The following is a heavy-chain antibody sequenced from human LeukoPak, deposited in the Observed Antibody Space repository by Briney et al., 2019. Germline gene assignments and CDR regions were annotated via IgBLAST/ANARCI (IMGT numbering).Heavy chain of an antibody. Sequence: SETLSLTCTVSGGSISSSIYYWGWIRQPPGKGLEWIGSIYYSGSTYYNSSLGSRVTISVDTSKNQFSLKMDSVTAADTAVYYCASRYDYSNYIDYWGQGTLVTVSS. J-gene: IGHJ4*02. CDR2: IYYSGST. CDR3: ASRYDYSNYIDY. CDR1: GGSISSSIYY. V-gene: IGHV4-39*01. D-gene: IGHD4-11*01.